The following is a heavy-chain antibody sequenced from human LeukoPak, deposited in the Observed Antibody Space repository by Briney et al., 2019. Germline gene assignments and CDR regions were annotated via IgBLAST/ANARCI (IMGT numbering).Heavy chain of an antibody. CDR1: GGSISSGDYY. Sequence: SETLSLTCTVSGGSISSGDYYWGWIRQPPGKGLEWIGYIYYSGSTYYNPSLKSRVTISVDTSKNQFSLKLSSVTAADTALYYCARQEISSSYYGLDYWGQGTLVTVSS. D-gene: IGHD6-13*01. V-gene: IGHV4-30-4*01. CDR3: ARQEISSSYYGLDY. J-gene: IGHJ4*02. CDR2: IYYSGST.